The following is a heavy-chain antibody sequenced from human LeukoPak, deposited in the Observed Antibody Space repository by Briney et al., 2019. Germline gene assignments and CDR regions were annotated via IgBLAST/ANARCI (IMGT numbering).Heavy chain of an antibody. Sequence: ASVKVSCKASGYTFTSYGISWVRQAPGQGLEWMGWISAYNGNTNYAQKFQGRVTMTRDTSISTAYMELSRLRSDDTAVYYCARARRDIVVVVEDWGQGTLVTVSS. D-gene: IGHD2-15*01. CDR1: GYTFTSYG. CDR2: ISAYNGNT. V-gene: IGHV1-18*01. J-gene: IGHJ4*02. CDR3: ARARRDIVVVVED.